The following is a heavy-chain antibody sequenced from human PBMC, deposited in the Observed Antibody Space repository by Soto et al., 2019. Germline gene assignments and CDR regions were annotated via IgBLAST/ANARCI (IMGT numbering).Heavy chain of an antibody. CDR1: GGSFSDHY. Sequence: SETLSLTCAVTGGSFSDHYWTWIRQPPGKGMEWIGEIHHSGGSHYNPSFKSRATISLDTSKNQFSLDLRSVTAADTALYYCARAPLIRSAEVKSFVDFWGQGTLVTVS. V-gene: IGHV4-34*01. CDR3: ARAPLIRSAEVKSFVDF. CDR2: IHHSGGS. D-gene: IGHD3-16*01. J-gene: IGHJ4*02.